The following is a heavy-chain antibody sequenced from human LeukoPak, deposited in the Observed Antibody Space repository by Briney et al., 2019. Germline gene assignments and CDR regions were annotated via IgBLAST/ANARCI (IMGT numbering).Heavy chain of an antibody. CDR1: GYTFTSYA. D-gene: IGHD5-12*01. J-gene: IGHJ4*02. V-gene: IGHV7-4-1*02. CDR2: INTNTGNP. Sequence: AASVKVSCKASGYTFTSYAMNWVRQAPGQGLEWMGWINTNTGNPTYAQGFTGRFVFSLDISVSTAYLQISSLKAEDTAVYYCARGGYPYYFDYWGQGTLVTVSP. CDR3: ARGGYPYYFDY.